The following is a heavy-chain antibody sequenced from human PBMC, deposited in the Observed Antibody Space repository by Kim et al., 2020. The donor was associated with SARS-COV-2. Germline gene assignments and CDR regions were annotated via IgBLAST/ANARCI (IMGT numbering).Heavy chain of an antibody. J-gene: IGHJ4*02. Sequence: GGSLRLSCAASGFTFSSYSMNWVRQAPGKGLEWVAYISSSSSTIYYADSVKGRFTISRDNAKNSLYLQMNSLRGEDTAVYYCARDGRGGLDYWGQGTLVTVSS. V-gene: IGHV3-48*01. CDR2: ISSSSSTI. D-gene: IGHD2-15*01. CDR1: GFTFSSYS. CDR3: ARDGRGGLDY.